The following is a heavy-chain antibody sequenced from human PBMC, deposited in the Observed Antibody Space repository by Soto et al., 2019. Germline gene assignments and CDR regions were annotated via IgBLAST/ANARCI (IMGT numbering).Heavy chain of an antibody. CDR3: ARDQWTSRSWGLNYYYCMDV. CDR1: GGSISSYY. V-gene: IGHV4-59*01. J-gene: IGHJ6*02. D-gene: IGHD6-13*01. Sequence: SETLSLTCTVSGGSISSYYWSWIRQPPGKGLEWIGYIYYSGSTNYNPSLKSRVTISVDTSKNQFSLKLSSVTAADTAVYYCARDQWTSRSWGLNYYYCMDVWGQGTTVTVSS. CDR2: IYYSGST.